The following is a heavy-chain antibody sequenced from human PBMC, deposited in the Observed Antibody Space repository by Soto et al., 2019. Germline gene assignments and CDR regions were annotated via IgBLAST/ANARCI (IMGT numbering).Heavy chain of an antibody. CDR1: GYTFTSYS. CDR2: VNVYNGNT. J-gene: IGHJ4*02. CDR3: ATDGPAATTGISGY. V-gene: IGHV1-18*01. Sequence: ASVKVSCKASGYTFTSYSISWVRQAPGQGLEWMGWVNVYNGNTKYAQKFQGRVTMTTDTSTSTVYMELRSLTSDDTAVYYCATDGPAATTGISGYWGQGTLVTVSS. D-gene: IGHD4-4*01.